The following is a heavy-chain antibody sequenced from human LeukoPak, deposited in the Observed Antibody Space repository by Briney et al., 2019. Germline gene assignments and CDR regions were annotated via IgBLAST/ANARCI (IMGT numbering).Heavy chain of an antibody. Sequence: ASVKVSCKASGYTFTGYYIHWVRQAPGQGLEWMGWINPNSGVPNYAQKLQGRVTMTTDTSTSTAYMELRSLRSDDTAVYYCARAGVGANADYWGQGTLVTVSS. CDR1: GYTFTGYY. V-gene: IGHV1-2*02. CDR3: ARAGVGANADY. CDR2: INPNSGVP. J-gene: IGHJ4*02. D-gene: IGHD1-26*01.